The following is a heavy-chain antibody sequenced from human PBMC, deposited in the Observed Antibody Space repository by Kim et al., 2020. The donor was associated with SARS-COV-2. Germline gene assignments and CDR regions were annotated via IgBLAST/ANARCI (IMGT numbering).Heavy chain of an antibody. D-gene: IGHD3-3*01. CDR1: GYTFTDYG. J-gene: IGHJ5*01. CDR2: INSDTANP. CDR3: ARSITIFGVITPGGSWFDS. V-gene: IGHV7-4-1*02. Sequence: ASVKVSCKASGYTFTDYGLNWVRQAPGQGLEWMGWINSDTANPTYAQGFTGRFVFSLDTSVSTAYLQISSLQAADTAVYYCARSITIFGVITPGGSWFDSWGQGTLVTVSS.